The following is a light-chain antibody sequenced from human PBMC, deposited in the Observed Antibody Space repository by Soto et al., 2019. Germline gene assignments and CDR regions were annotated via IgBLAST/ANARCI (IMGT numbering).Light chain of an antibody. CDR1: QSVLTW. V-gene: IGKV1-5*03. CDR3: QQYNSLWT. CDR2: KAS. J-gene: IGKJ1*01. Sequence: IQMTQSPSALSASVGDSVTITCRASQSVLTWLAWYQQKPGKAPKLLVYKASSLERGVPSRFIGSGSGTEFSLTISSLQPDDSATYYCQQYNSLWTFGQGTKVEIK.